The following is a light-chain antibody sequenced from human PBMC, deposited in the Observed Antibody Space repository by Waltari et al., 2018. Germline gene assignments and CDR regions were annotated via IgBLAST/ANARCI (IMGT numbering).Light chain of an antibody. J-gene: IGKJ2*01. CDR1: QVISSW. CDR2: GAS. CDR3: QQANSFPYT. V-gene: IGKV1-12*01. Sequence: DIQMTQSPSSVSTSVGDRVTITCRASQVISSWLAWYQQKQRKAPKHLIYGASSLQSGVPSRFSGSGSGTDFTLTISSLQPEDFASYYCQQANSFPYTFGQGTKVESK.